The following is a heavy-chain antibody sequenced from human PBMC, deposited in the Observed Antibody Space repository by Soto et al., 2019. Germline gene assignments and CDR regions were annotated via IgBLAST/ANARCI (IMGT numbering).Heavy chain of an antibody. Sequence: SETLSLTCTVSGGSISSSSYYCGWIRQPPGKGLEWIGSIYYSGSTYYNPSLKSRVTISVDTSKNQFSLKLSSVTAADTAVYYCATNYYDGFDYWGQGTLVTVSS. J-gene: IGHJ4*02. V-gene: IGHV4-39*01. CDR3: ATNYYDGFDY. D-gene: IGHD3-22*01. CDR1: GGSISSSSYY. CDR2: IYYSGST.